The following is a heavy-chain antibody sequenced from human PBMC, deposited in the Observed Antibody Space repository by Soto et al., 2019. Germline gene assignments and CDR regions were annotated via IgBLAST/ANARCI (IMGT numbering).Heavy chain of an antibody. CDR1: GGSISSSSYY. V-gene: IGHV4-39*01. D-gene: IGHD3-22*01. Sequence: PSETLSLTCTVSGGSISSSSYYWGWIRQPPGKGLEWIGSIYYSGSTYYNPSLKSRVTISVDTSKNQFSLKLSSVTAADTAVYYCARQDSSGYYYAPLAVDYWGQGTLVTVSS. CDR2: IYYSGST. CDR3: ARQDSSGYYYAPLAVDY. J-gene: IGHJ4*02.